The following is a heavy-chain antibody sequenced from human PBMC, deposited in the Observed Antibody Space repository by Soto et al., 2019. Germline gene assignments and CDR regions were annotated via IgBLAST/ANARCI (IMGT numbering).Heavy chain of an antibody. CDR2: IYHSGST. CDR1: GYSLSSGDY. J-gene: IGHJ6*02. CDR3: ARAFNGDYAAHYYGMDV. V-gene: IGHV4-38-2*01. D-gene: IGHD4-17*01. Sequence: SETLSLTCAVSGYSLSSGDYWGWIRHPPGKGLELIGNIYHSGSTNYNPSLKSRVTISVETSKNQFSLKLNSVTAADTAVYYCARAFNGDYAAHYYGMDVWGQGTTVNVSS.